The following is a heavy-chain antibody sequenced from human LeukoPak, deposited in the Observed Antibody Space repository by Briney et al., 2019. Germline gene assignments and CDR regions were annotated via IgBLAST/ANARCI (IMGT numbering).Heavy chain of an antibody. CDR2: IYYSGST. D-gene: IGHD5-12*01. J-gene: IGHJ4*02. CDR3: VSERGYHAN. V-gene: IGHV4-39*07. CDR1: GASMSTRGYY. Sequence: SETLSLTCTVSGASMSTRGYYWGWIRQPPGKGLEWIGTIYYSGSTYYNPSLKGRVTISVDTSKNQFSLKLSSVTAADTAMCYCVSERGYHANWGQGTLVTVSS.